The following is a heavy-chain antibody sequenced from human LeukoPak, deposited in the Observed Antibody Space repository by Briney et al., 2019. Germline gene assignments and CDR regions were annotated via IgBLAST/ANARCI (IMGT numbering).Heavy chain of an antibody. D-gene: IGHD3-22*01. CDR2: IYTSGST. V-gene: IGHV4-61*02. CDR1: GGSISSGSYY. Sequence: SETLSLTCTVSGGSISSGSYYWSWIRQPAGKGLEWIGRIYTSGSTNYNPSLKSRVTISVDTSKNQFSLKLSSVTAADTAVYYCARDGDDSSGYFGYWGQGTLVTVSS. J-gene: IGHJ4*02. CDR3: ARDGDDSSGYFGY.